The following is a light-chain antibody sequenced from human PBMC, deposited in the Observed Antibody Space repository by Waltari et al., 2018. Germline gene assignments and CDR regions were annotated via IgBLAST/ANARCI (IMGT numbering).Light chain of an antibody. J-gene: IGLJ1*01. CDR3: LSYTTSDTYV. V-gene: IGLV2-14*03. CDR2: DVT. CDR1: SSDVGRYDY. Sequence: SALPQPASVSGSPGQSISISCTGTSSDVGRYDYVSWYQQHPDKAPKLLIYDVTPRPSGISHRFSGSKSGYTASLTISGLQSEDEADYYCLSYTTSDTYVFGSGTRVTVL.